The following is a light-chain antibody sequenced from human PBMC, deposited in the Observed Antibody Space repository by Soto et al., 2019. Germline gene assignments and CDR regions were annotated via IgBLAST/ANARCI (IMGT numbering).Light chain of an antibody. CDR3: QQFQSSLRT. J-gene: IGKJ1*01. V-gene: IGKV1-39*01. Sequence: DIQITQSPSSLSSSVLYIVTISFLSSQTISSFLSWYQQKPGKAPKLLIYAASTLQSGIPDRFSGSGSGTDFTLTISGLEPEDFAVYFCQQFQSSLRTFGQGTKVDIK. CDR1: QTISSF. CDR2: AAS.